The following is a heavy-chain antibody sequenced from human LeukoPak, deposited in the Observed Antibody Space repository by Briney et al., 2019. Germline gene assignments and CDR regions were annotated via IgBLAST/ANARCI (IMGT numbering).Heavy chain of an antibody. J-gene: IGHJ3*02. CDR3: ARPMTTVTRDASDI. V-gene: IGHV1-2*02. Sequence: GASVKVSCKASGYTFTSYYMHWVRQAPGQGLEWMGWINPNSGGTNYAQKFQGRVTMTRDTSISTAYMELSRLRSDDTAVYYCARPMTTVTRDASDIWGQGTMVTVSS. CDR2: INPNSGGT. CDR1: GYTFTSYY. D-gene: IGHD4-17*01.